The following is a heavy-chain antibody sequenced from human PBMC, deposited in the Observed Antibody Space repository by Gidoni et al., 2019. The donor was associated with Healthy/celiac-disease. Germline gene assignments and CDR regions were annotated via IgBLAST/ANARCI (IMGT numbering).Heavy chain of an antibody. J-gene: IGHJ4*02. D-gene: IGHD2-2*01. Sequence: EVQLLESGGGLVQPGGSLRLSCAASGFTFSSYAMNWVRQAPGKGLEWVSTINDSGGSTHYADSVKGRFTISRDNANKTLYLQMNSLRAEDTAVYYCAKGDVVLVFGPYYFDYWGQGTLVTVSS. V-gene: IGHV3-23*01. CDR3: AKGDVVLVFGPYYFDY. CDR2: INDSGGST. CDR1: GFTFSSYA.